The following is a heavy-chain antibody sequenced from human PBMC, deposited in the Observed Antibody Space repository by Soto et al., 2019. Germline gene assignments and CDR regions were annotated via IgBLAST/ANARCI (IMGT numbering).Heavy chain of an antibody. CDR1: GPTFTSYH. D-gene: IGHD1-1*01. Sequence: QIQLVQSGAEVKKPGASVTISCKSSGPTFTSYHMHWVRQAPGQGLEWMGLINPSGGSTSHAQKFQGRLTLTRDPSTRTVYMDLSRLRSEDTAVYYCARSLEYLGKGTLVSVSS. CDR3: ARSLEY. V-gene: IGHV1-46*01. CDR2: INPSGGST. J-gene: IGHJ4*02.